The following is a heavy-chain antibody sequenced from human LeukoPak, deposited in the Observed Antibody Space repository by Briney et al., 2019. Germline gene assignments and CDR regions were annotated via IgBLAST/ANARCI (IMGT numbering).Heavy chain of an antibody. CDR3: ARYRVVPAAFTFDY. CDR2: IFYSGNT. V-gene: IGHV4-39*07. Sequence: SETLSLTCTVSGGSISSGTSYWAWIRQPPGKGLEWIGSIFYSGNTYYNPSLKSRVTISVDRSKNQFSLKLSSVTAADTAVYYCARYRVVPAAFTFDYWGQGTLVTVSS. J-gene: IGHJ4*02. D-gene: IGHD2-2*01. CDR1: GGSISSGTSY.